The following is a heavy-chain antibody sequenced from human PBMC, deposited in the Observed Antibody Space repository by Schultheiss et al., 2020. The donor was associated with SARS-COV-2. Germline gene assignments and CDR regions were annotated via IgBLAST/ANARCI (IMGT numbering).Heavy chain of an antibody. CDR1: GFSLSNARMG. Sequence: SGPTLVKPTATLTLTCTVSGFSLSNARMGVSWIRQPPGKALEWLAHIFSNDEKSYSTSLKSRLTISKDTSKSQVVLTMTNMDPVDTATYYCAHIGNVVPDAFDIWGQGTMVTVSS. CDR2: IFSNDEK. D-gene: IGHD2-21*01. J-gene: IGHJ3*02. V-gene: IGHV2-26*01. CDR3: AHIGNVVPDAFDI.